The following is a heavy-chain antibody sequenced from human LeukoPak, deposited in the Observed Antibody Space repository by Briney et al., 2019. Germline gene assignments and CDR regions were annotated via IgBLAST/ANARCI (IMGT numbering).Heavy chain of an antibody. CDR2: INPSGGST. V-gene: IGHV1-46*01. D-gene: IGHD4-17*01. J-gene: IGHJ4*02. CDR1: GYTFTSYY. CDR3: TRTDYGDYVHY. Sequence: ALVKVSCKASGYTFTSYYMHWVRQAPGQGLEWMGIINPSGGSTSYAQKFQGRVTMTRDMSTSTVYMELSSLRSEDTAVYYCTRTDYGDYVHYWGQGTLVTVSS.